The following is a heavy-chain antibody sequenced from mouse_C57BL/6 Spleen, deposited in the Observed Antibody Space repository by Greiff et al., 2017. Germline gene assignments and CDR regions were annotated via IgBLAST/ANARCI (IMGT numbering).Heavy chain of an antibody. Sequence: QVQLQQSGAELVRPGTSVTVSCKASGYAFTHYLIAWVKQWPGQGLEWLGVINPGSGGANYNEKFTGKATLTADKSSSTSYMQLRKLTSADSAVYFCERGETRAWFAYWGQGTLVTVAA. CDR2: INPGSGGA. D-gene: IGHD2-13*01. CDR1: GYAFTHYL. J-gene: IGHJ3*01. V-gene: IGHV1-54*01. CDR3: ERGETRAWFAY.